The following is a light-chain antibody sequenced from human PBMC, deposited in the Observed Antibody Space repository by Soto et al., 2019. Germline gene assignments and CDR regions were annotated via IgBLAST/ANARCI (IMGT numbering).Light chain of an antibody. Sequence: TQSPSTLSVSPGERATLSCRASQSVSSYLAWYQQKPGQAPRLLIYDASNRATGIPARFSGSGSGTDFTLTISSLQPEDFAPYYSPHPKSHPIPSGQGTLPEIK. CDR2: DAS. CDR3: PHPKSHPIP. J-gene: IGKJ5*01. V-gene: IGKV3-11*01. CDR1: QSVSSY.